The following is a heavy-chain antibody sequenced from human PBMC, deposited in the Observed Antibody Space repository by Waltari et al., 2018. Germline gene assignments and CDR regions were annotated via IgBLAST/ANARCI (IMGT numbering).Heavy chain of an antibody. CDR2: IYHSGST. J-gene: IGHJ5*02. CDR1: GYSISSGYY. Sequence: QVQLQESGPGLVKPSETLSLTCTVSGYSISSGYYWGWIRQPPGKGLEWIGSIYHSGSTYYNPSLKSGVTISVDTSKNQFSRKLSSVTAADTAVYYCWHSSSSGRVDPWGQGTLVTVSS. V-gene: IGHV4-38-2*02. CDR3: WHSSSSGRVDP. D-gene: IGHD6-13*01.